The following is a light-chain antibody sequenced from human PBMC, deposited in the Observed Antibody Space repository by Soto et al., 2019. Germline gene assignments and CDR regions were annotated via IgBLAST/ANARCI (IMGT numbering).Light chain of an antibody. V-gene: IGKV1D-13*01. CDR1: QGISSA. J-gene: IGKJ5*01. Sequence: AIQLTQSPSSLSASVGDRVTITCRASQGISSAVAWYQQKPGKPPKLLMYDASSLESGVPPRFSGSGSGTDFTLSISSLQPEDFATYDCHQFNNYPLTFGQGTRLEIK. CDR3: HQFNNYPLT. CDR2: DAS.